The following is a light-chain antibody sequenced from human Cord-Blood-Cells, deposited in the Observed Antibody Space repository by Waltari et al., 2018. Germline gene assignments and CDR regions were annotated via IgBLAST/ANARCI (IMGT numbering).Light chain of an antibody. CDR1: QSVSSSY. V-gene: IGKV3-20*01. J-gene: IGKJ2*01. Sequence: EIVLTQSPGTLSLSPGERATLSCRASQSVSSSYLAWYQQEPGQAPRLLIDGASSRATGIPDRFSGSGSGTDFTLTISRLEPEDFAVYYCQQYGSSPNTFGQGTKLEIK. CDR3: QQYGSSPNT. CDR2: GAS.